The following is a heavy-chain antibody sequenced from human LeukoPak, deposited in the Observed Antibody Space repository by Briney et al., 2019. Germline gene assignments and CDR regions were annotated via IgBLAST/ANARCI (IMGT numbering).Heavy chain of an antibody. J-gene: IGHJ4*02. Sequence: GGSLRLSCAASGFTFSSYGMHWVRQAPGKGLEWVAVISYDGSNKYYADSVKGRFTISRDNFKNTLYLQMNSLRAEDTAVYHCHPNPDGGQGTLVTVSS. CDR1: GFTFSSYG. CDR3: HPNPD. D-gene: IGHD1-14*01. V-gene: IGHV3-30*03. CDR2: ISYDGSNK.